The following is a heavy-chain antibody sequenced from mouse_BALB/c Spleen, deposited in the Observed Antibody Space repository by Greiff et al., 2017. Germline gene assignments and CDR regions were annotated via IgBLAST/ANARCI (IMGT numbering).Heavy chain of an antibody. J-gene: IGHJ4*01. V-gene: IGHV1-80*01. CDR2: IYPGDGDT. D-gene: IGHD2-12*01. CDR3: ARRDYNYAMDY. CDR1: GYAFSSYW. Sequence: VQLQQSGAELVRPGSSVKISCKASGYAFSSYWMNWVKQRPGQGLEWIGQIYPGDGDTNYNGKFKGKATLTADKSSSTAYMQLSSLTSEDSAVYFCARRDYNYAMDYWGQGTSVTVSS.